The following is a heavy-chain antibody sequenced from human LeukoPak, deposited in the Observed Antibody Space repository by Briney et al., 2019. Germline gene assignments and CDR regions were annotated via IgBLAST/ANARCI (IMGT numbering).Heavy chain of an antibody. J-gene: IGHJ6*03. CDR3: ARMPSVPAAINYYYMDV. V-gene: IGHV3-30*02. CDR1: GFTFSSYG. D-gene: IGHD2-2*02. CDR2: IRYDGSNK. Sequence: GGSLRLSCAASGFTFSSYGMHWVRQAPGKGLEWVAFIRYDGSNKYYADSVKGRFTISRDNSKNTLYLQMNSLRAEDTAVYYCARMPSVPAAINYYYMDVWGKGTTVTVSS.